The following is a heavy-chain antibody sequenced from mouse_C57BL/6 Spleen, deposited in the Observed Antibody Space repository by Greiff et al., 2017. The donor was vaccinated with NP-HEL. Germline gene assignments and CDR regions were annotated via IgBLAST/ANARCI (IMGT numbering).Heavy chain of an antibody. CDR3: AREAGQLRLLFAY. D-gene: IGHD3-2*02. J-gene: IGHJ3*01. CDR1: GYTFTSYW. V-gene: IGHV1-64*01. CDR2: IHPNSGST. Sequence: QVQLQQPGAELVKPGASVKLSCKASGYTFTSYWMHWVKQRPGPGLEWIGMIHPNSGSTKYNEKFKSKATLTVDKSSSTAYMQLSSLTSEDSAVYYCAREAGQLRLLFAYWGQGTLVTVSA.